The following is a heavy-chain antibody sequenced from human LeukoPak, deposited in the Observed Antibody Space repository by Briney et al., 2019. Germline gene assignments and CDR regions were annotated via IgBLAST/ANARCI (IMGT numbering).Heavy chain of an antibody. CDR3: ARVYGDYLIDY. J-gene: IGHJ4*02. Sequence: SETLSLTCTVSGGSISSYYWSWIRQPPGKGLEWIGYIHYTGSTNYNPSLKSRVTILVDTSKNQFSLKLSSVTAADTAVYYCARVYGDYLIDYWGQGTLVTVSS. CDR2: IHYTGST. D-gene: IGHD4-17*01. CDR1: GGSISSYY. V-gene: IGHV4-59*01.